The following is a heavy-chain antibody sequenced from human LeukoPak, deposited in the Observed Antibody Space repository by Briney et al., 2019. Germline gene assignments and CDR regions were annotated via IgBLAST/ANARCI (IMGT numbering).Heavy chain of an antibody. V-gene: IGHV1-18*01. Sequence: ASVKVSCKASGYTFTSYGISWVRQAPGQGLEWMGWISAYNGNTNYAQKFQGRVTMTRDTSISTAYMELSRLRSDDTAVYYCARDYGGYYMDVWGKGTTVTVSS. CDR3: ARDYGGYYMDV. D-gene: IGHD3-16*01. CDR1: GYTFTSYG. J-gene: IGHJ6*03. CDR2: ISAYNGNT.